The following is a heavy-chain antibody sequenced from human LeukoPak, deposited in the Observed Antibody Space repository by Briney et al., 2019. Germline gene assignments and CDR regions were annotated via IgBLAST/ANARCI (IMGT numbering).Heavy chain of an antibody. CDR2: INHSGST. CDR1: GGSFSGYY. J-gene: IGHJ4*02. D-gene: IGHD3-22*01. CDR3: ARHDSRIWPGGYFDH. V-gene: IGHV4-34*01. Sequence: SETLSLTCAVYGGSFSGYYWSWIRQPPGKGLEWIGEINHSGSTNYNPSLKSRVTISVDTSKNQFSLKLSSVTAADTAVYYCARHDSRIWPGGYFDHWGQGILVTVSS.